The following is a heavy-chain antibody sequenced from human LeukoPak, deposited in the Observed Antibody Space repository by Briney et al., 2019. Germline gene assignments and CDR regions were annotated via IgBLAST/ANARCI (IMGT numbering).Heavy chain of an antibody. Sequence: PSETLSLTCTVSGGSICSYYWSWIRQPAGKGLEWIGRIYTSGSTNYNPSLKSRVTTSVDTSKNQFSLKLSSVTAADTAVYYCAREVGATNYYGMDVWGQGTTVTVSS. J-gene: IGHJ6*02. CDR1: GGSICSYY. CDR3: AREVGATNYYGMDV. CDR2: IYTSGST. D-gene: IGHD1-26*01. V-gene: IGHV4-4*07.